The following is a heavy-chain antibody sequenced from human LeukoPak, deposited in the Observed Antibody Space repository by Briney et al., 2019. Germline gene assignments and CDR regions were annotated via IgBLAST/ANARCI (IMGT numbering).Heavy chain of an antibody. CDR1: GFASSSHW. CDR3: ARDEVGGPPIDY. D-gene: IGHD1-26*01. V-gene: IGHV3-74*01. Sequence: LRGSLRLSCEASGFASSSHWMHSVRQAPGKGLVWVSNINGAGGSTGYADSVKGRFTTSRDNAKNTLYLHKNSLRVEDTAVYYCARDEVGGPPIDYWGQGALVTVSS. J-gene: IGHJ4*02. CDR2: INGAGGST.